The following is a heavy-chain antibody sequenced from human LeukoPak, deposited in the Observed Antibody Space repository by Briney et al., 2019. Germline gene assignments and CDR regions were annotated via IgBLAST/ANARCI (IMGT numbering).Heavy chain of an antibody. J-gene: IGHJ4*02. V-gene: IGHV4-59*01. CDR3: ARSWGYFDY. CDR2: IYYSGST. Sequence: TSETLSLTCTVSGGSISSYYWSWIRQPPGKGLEWIGYIYYSGSTNYNPSLKSRVTISVDTSKNQFSLKLSSVTAADTALYYCARSWGYFDYWGQGTLVTVSS. D-gene: IGHD6-13*01. CDR1: GGSISSYY.